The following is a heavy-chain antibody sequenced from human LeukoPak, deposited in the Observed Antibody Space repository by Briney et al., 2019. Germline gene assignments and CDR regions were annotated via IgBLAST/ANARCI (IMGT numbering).Heavy chain of an antibody. CDR3: ARRGPSIAVAASTDWYFDL. Sequence: SETLSLTCTVSGGSISSYYWSWIRQPPGKGLEWIGSIYYSGSTNYNPSLKSRVTISVDTSKNQFSLKLSLVTAADTAVYYCARRGPSIAVAASTDWYFDLWGRGTLVTVSS. D-gene: IGHD6-19*01. V-gene: IGHV4-59*08. CDR2: IYYSGST. CDR1: GGSISSYY. J-gene: IGHJ2*01.